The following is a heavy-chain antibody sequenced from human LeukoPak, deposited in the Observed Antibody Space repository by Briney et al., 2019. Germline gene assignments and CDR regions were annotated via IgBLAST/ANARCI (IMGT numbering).Heavy chain of an antibody. J-gene: IGHJ4*02. CDR1: GFTFDDYT. CDR2: ISWDGGST. V-gene: IGHV3-43*01. CDR3: AKDLHPHADNYFDY. Sequence: PGGSLRLSCAASGFTFDDYTMHWVRQAPGKGLEWVSLISWDGGSTYYADSVKGRFTISRVNSKNSLYLQMNSLRTEDTALYYCAKDLHPHADNYFDYWGQGTLVTVSS.